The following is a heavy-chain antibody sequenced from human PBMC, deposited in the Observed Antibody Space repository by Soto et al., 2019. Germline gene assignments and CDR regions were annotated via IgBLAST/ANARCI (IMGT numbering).Heavy chain of an antibody. D-gene: IGHD3-9*01. J-gene: IGHJ5*01. CDR1: GGSIGSYY. V-gene: IGHV4-59*01. CDR2: IFYSGST. Sequence: SETLSLTCTVSGGSIGSYYWSWIRQPPGKGLEWIGYIFYSGSTNYNPSFQRRLTISVDTSKNQFSLKLSSVTAADTAVYYCARVVDYDTLTGYYRGAGWFDPWGQGTLVTVSS. CDR3: ARVVDYDTLTGYYRGAGWFDP.